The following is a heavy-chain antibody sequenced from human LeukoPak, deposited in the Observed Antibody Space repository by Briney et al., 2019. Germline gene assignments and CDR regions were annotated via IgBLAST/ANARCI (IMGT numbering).Heavy chain of an antibody. J-gene: IGHJ4*02. CDR2: IYHSGST. CDR3: AREVQGTTGTTAVDY. D-gene: IGHD1-1*01. Sequence: PSETLSLTCTVSGGSISSGGYYWSWIRQPPGRGLEWIGYIYHSGSTYYNPSLKSRVTISVDRSKNQFSLKLSSVTAADTAVYYCAREVQGTTGTTAVDYWGQGTLVTVSS. CDR1: GGSISSGGYY. V-gene: IGHV4-30-2*01.